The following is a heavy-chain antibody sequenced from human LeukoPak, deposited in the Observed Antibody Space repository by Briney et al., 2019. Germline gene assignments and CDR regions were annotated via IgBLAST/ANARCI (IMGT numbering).Heavy chain of an antibody. V-gene: IGHV4-59*01. Sequence: PSETLSLTCTVSGGSISSYYWSWIRQPPGKGLEWIGYIYYSGSTNYNPSLKSRVTISVETSKNQFSLKLSSVTAADTAVYYCARDYYDSSGYYFNWFDPWGQGTLVTVSS. CDR2: IYYSGST. CDR1: GGSISSYY. CDR3: ARDYYDSSGYYFNWFDP. J-gene: IGHJ5*02. D-gene: IGHD3-22*01.